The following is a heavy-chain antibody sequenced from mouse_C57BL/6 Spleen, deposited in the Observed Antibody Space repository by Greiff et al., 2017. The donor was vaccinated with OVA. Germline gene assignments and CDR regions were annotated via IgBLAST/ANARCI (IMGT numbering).Heavy chain of an antibody. Sequence: VQLQQPGPELVRPGASVKLSCTASGFTLTDDYMHWVKQTPEQGLEWIGTIHPDNGDTDYAPKFPGKATLTADKSSNTAYLQLSSLTSEDAAVYCCARDIGRGMGYWGQGTSVTVS. CDR2: IHPDNGDT. CDR3: ARDIGRGMGY. CDR1: GFTLTDDY. D-gene: IGHD2-14*01. J-gene: IGHJ4*01. V-gene: IGHV14-1*01.